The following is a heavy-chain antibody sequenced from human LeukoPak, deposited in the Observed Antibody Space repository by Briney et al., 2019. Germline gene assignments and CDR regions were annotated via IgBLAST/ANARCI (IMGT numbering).Heavy chain of an antibody. CDR3: TRTYSGSSIDY. D-gene: IGHD6-6*01. Sequence: PSETLSLTCTVSGGSISTYYWSWIRQPPGKGLEWLGYIFYTGSTNYNPSLKSRVTMSIDTSKNQFSLKLSSVTAADTAVYYCTRTYSGSSIDYWGQGALVTVSS. J-gene: IGHJ4*02. CDR2: IFYTGST. CDR1: GGSISTYY. V-gene: IGHV4-59*01.